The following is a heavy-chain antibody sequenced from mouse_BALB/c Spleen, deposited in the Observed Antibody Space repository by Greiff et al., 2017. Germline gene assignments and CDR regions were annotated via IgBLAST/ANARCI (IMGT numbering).Heavy chain of an antibody. CDR2: ISSGGSYT. CDR1: GFTFSSYG. J-gene: IGHJ1*01. CDR3: ASQGTYFDV. D-gene: IGHD3-1*01. V-gene: IGHV5-6*01. Sequence: EVHLVESGGGLVKPGGSLKLSCEASGFTFSSYGMSWVRQTPDKRLEWVATISSGGSYTYYPDSVKGRFTISRDNAKNTLYLQMSSLKSEDTAMYYCASQGTYFDVWGAGTTVTVSS.